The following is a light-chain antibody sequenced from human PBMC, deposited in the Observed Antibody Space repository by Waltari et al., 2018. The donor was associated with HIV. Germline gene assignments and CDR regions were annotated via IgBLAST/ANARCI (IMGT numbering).Light chain of an antibody. Sequence: QSALTQPASVSGSPGQSITISCTGRSSDVGSDHLVSWYHQHPGKAPKLMIYEGIKRPSGVSNRFSGSKSGNTASLTISGLQAEDEADYYCCSYAGSSNWVFGGGTKLTVL. J-gene: IGLJ3*02. V-gene: IGLV2-23*01. CDR1: SSDVGSDHL. CDR3: CSYAGSSNWV. CDR2: EGI.